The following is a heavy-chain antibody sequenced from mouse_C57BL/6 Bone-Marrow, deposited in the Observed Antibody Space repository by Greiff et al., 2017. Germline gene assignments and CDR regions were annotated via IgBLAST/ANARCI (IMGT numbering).Heavy chain of an antibody. CDR1: GYTFTDYY. CDR3: ASYYYGTPAWFAY. J-gene: IGHJ3*01. CDR2: INPYNGGT. Sequence: EVQLQQSGPVLVKPGASVKMSCKASGYTFTDYYMNWVKQSHGKSLEWIGVINPYNGGTSYNQKFKGKATLTVDKSSSTAYMELNSLTSEDSAVYYCASYYYGTPAWFAYWGQGTLVTVSA. D-gene: IGHD1-1*01. V-gene: IGHV1-19*01.